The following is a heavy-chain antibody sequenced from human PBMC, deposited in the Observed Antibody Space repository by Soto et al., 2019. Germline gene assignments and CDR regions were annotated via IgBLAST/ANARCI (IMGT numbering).Heavy chain of an antibody. Sequence: EVQLLESGGGVIQPGGSLRLSCAASGFTFSTYPMVWVRQAPGKGLEWVSAISATGKNTEYADSVKGRFTISRDSSKNTLYLQMNSLRADDTAVYYCAKEYYDIFTVHYWGQGTLVTVSS. CDR1: GFTFSTYP. D-gene: IGHD3-9*01. V-gene: IGHV3-23*01. CDR3: AKEYYDIFTVHY. CDR2: ISATGKNT. J-gene: IGHJ4*02.